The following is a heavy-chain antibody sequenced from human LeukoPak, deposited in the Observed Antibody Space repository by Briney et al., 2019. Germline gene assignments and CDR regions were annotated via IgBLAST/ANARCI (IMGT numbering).Heavy chain of an antibody. CDR1: GFTFSSYA. V-gene: IGHV3-23*01. CDR2: TNGDGGAT. J-gene: IGHJ4*02. Sequence: GGSLRLSCAASGFTFSSYAMSWVRQSTGKGLEWVSSTNGDGGATYYSNSVKGRFTISRDNSRNTLYLQMNSLRAEDTAVYYCAKDRPNYYGSNGHYYRRDGDYWGQGTLVTVSS. CDR3: AKDRPNYYGSNGHYYRRDGDY. D-gene: IGHD3-22*01.